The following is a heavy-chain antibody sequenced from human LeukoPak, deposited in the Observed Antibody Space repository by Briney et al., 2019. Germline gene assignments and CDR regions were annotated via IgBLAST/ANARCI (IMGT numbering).Heavy chain of an antibody. Sequence: PGGSLRLSCAASGFTFSNYAMNWVRQAPGKGLEWVSIITGSGTGTYFAGSVKGRFTISRDNSKDMLYLQVNYLRAEDTAVYYCARARSAGLRLYYFNSWGQGTLVTVSS. D-gene: IGHD4-17*01. CDR2: ITGSGTGT. CDR3: ARARSAGLRLYYFNS. CDR1: GFTFSNYA. V-gene: IGHV3-23*01. J-gene: IGHJ4*02.